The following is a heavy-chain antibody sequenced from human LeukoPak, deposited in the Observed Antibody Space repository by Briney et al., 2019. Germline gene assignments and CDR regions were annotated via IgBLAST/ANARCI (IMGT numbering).Heavy chain of an antibody. CDR3: ARAPTVGVVPCDY. CDR1: GFTFSSYG. CDR2: IWYDGSNK. V-gene: IGHV3-33*01. D-gene: IGHD4-23*01. Sequence: GGSLRLSCAASGFTFSSYGMHWVRQAPGKGLEWVAVIWYDGSNKYYADSVKGRFTISRDNSKNTLYLRMNSLRAEDTAVYYCARAPTVGVVPCDYWGQGTLVTVSS. J-gene: IGHJ4*02.